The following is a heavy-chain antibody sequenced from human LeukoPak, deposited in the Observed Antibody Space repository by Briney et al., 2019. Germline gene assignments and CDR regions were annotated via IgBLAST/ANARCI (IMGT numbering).Heavy chain of an antibody. CDR2: IWYDGSNK. CDR3: ARELPHYYDSSGLNFDY. Sequence: GRSLRLSCAASGFTFSSYGMHWVRQAPGKGLEWVAVIWYDGSNKYYADSVKGRFTISRDNSKNTLYLQMNSLRAEDTAVYYCARELPHYYDSSGLNFDYWGQGTLVTVSS. V-gene: IGHV3-33*01. D-gene: IGHD3-22*01. CDR1: GFTFSSYG. J-gene: IGHJ4*02.